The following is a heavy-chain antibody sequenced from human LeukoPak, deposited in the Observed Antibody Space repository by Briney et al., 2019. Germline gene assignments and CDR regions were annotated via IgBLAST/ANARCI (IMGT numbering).Heavy chain of an antibody. J-gene: IGHJ4*02. CDR2: IIPIFGTA. V-gene: IGHV1-69*13. CDR1: GGTFSSYA. D-gene: IGHD2-15*01. CDR3: ARDTYCSGDSCYSYYFDY. Sequence: SVKVSCKASGGTFSSYAISWLRQAPGPGLEWMGGIIPIFGTANYAQKFQGRGTITADESTSTAYMELSSLRSEDTAVYYCARDTYCSGDSCYSYYFDYWGQGTLVTVSS.